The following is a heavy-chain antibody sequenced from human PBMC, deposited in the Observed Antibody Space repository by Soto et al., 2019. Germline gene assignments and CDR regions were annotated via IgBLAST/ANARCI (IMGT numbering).Heavy chain of an antibody. D-gene: IGHD1-1*01. CDR1: GFTFSSYS. V-gene: IGHV3-21*04. CDR2: ISSSSSYL. Sequence: GGSLRLSCAASGFTFSSYSMNWVRQPPGKELERVSYISSSSSYLYYGDSGKGRFTISRDNAKNSLYLQTTPVRAQDTAVYYSARDQLSSCGQGTMVTVS. CDR3: ARDQLSS. J-gene: IGHJ5*02.